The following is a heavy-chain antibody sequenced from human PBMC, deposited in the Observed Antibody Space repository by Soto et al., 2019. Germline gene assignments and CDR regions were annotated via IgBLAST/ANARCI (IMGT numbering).Heavy chain of an antibody. CDR2: ISYDGSNK. D-gene: IGHD2-2*01. Sequence: PGGSLRLSCAASGFNFSSYAMHWVRQAPGKGLERVAVISYDGSNKYYADSVKDRFTISRDNSKNALYLQMNSLRAEDTAVYYCARNQSDIVVVPALSTSGDYGMDVWGQGTTVTVSS. CDR3: ARNQSDIVVVPALSTSGDYGMDV. CDR1: GFNFSSYA. V-gene: IGHV3-30-3*01. J-gene: IGHJ6*02.